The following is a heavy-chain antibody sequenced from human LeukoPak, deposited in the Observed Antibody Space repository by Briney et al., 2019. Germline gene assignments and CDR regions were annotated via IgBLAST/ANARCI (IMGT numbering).Heavy chain of an antibody. CDR1: GYTLTSYY. CDR2: INPSGGST. Sequence: ASVKVSCKASGYTLTSYYMHWVRQAPGQGLEWMGIINPSGGSTSYAQKFQGRVTMTRDTSISTAYMELSRLRSDDTAVYYCARKRWFGELSSDYWGQGTLVTVSS. V-gene: IGHV1-46*01. D-gene: IGHD3-10*01. CDR3: ARKRWFGELSSDY. J-gene: IGHJ4*02.